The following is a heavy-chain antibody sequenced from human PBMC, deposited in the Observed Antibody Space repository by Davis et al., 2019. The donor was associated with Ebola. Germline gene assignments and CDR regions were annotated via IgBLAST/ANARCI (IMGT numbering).Heavy chain of an antibody. Sequence: AASVKVSCKASGYTFMRCGISWVRQAPGQGLEWMGWISAYNGNTNYAQNLQGRVTMTTDTSTSTAYMEVRRLRYDDTAVYYCARAVTMVLPSGWFDPWGQGTLVTVSS. J-gene: IGHJ5*02. V-gene: IGHV1-18*01. CDR3: ARAVTMVLPSGWFDP. CDR1: GYTFMRCG. CDR2: ISAYNGNT. D-gene: IGHD3-10*01.